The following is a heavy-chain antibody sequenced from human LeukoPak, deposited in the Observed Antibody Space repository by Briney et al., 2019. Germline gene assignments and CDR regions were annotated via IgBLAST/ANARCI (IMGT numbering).Heavy chain of an antibody. D-gene: IGHD3-16*01. V-gene: IGHV3-21*01. Sequence: KPGGSLRLSCAASGFTFSSYEMNWVRQAPGKGLEWVSSISTSSSYIDYADSVKGRFTIFRDNAKNSLYLQMNSLRADDTAVYYCAKDFRRGGPFDYWGQGTLVTVSS. CDR1: GFTFSSYE. CDR2: ISTSSSYI. CDR3: AKDFRRGGPFDY. J-gene: IGHJ4*02.